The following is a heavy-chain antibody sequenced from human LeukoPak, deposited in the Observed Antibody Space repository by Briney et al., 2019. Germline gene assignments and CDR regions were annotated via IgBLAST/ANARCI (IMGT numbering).Heavy chain of an antibody. V-gene: IGHV3-21*01. D-gene: IGHD1-26*01. CDR2: ISSSSSYI. CDR3: ASAGIVGATGNDY. J-gene: IGHJ4*02. CDR1: GFTFNTYA. Sequence: GGSLRLSCAASGFTFNTYAMTWVRQAPGKGLEWVSSISSSSSYIYYADSVKGRFTISRDNAKNSLYLQMNSLRAEDTAVYYCASAGIVGATGNDYWGQGTLVTVSS.